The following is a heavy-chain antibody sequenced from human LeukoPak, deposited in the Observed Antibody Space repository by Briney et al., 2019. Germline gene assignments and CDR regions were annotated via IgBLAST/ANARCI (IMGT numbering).Heavy chain of an antibody. J-gene: IGHJ4*02. V-gene: IGHV4-39*07. CDR2: IYYSGST. D-gene: IGHD2-2*01. CDR3: ARVDIVVVAGGFDY. Sequence: KPSETLSLTCTVSGGSISSSSYYWGWIRRPPGKGLEWIGSIYYSGSTYYNPSLKSRVTISVDTSKNQFSLKLSSVTAADTAVYYCARVDIVVVAGGFDYWGQGTLVTVSS. CDR1: GGSISSSSYY.